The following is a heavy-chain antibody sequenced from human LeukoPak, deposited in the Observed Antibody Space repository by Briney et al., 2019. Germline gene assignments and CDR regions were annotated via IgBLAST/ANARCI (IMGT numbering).Heavy chain of an antibody. CDR2: ISSCGSTI. CDR3: ASYISGYYYYFDY. D-gene: IGHD3-22*01. CDR1: GFTFSDYY. V-gene: IGHV3-11*01. Sequence: GGSLRLSCAASGFTFSDYYMSWIRQAPGKGLGWVSYISSCGSTIYYADSVKGRFTISRDNAKNSLYLQMNSLRAEDTAVYYCASYISGYYYYFDYWGQGTLVTVSS. J-gene: IGHJ4*02.